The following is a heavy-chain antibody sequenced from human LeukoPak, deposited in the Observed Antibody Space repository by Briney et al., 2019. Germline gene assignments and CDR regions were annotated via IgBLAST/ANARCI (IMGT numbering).Heavy chain of an antibody. CDR1: GYTFTRYY. D-gene: IGHD3-22*01. J-gene: IGHJ6*03. CDR2: INPSGGST. CDR3: ARGGYYYDSSGYFPQMNYYYYMDV. V-gene: IGHV1-46*01. Sequence: SVKVSCKASGYTFTRYYMHWVRQAPGQGLEWMGIINPSGGSTTYAQKFQGRVTMTRDTSTSTVYMELSSLRSEDTAVYYCARGGYYYDSSGYFPQMNYYYYMDVWGKGTTVTISS.